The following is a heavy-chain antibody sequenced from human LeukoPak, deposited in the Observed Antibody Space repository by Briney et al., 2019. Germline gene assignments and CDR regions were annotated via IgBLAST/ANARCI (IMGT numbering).Heavy chain of an antibody. V-gene: IGHV4-34*01. CDR3: ARGYSSSWFPRRGYYFDY. Sequence: SETLSLTCAVYGGSFSGYYWSWIRQPPGKGLEWIWEINHSGSTNYNPSLKSRVTISVDTSKNQFSLKLSSVTAADTAVYYCARGYSSSWFPRRGYYFDYWGQGTLVTVSS. J-gene: IGHJ4*02. CDR2: INHSGST. D-gene: IGHD6-13*01. CDR1: GGSFSGYY.